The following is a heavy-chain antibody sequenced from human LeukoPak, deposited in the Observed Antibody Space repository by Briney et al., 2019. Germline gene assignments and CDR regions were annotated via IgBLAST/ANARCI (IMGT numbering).Heavy chain of an antibody. Sequence: SETLSLTCTVSGGSISSYYWSWIRQPPGKGLEWIGYIYYSGSTNYNPSLKSRVTISVDTSKNQFSLKLSPVTAADTAVYYCARVGITMVRGVIIIDWFDPWGQGTLVTVSS. D-gene: IGHD3-10*01. CDR1: GGSISSYY. CDR3: ARVGITMVRGVIIIDWFDP. CDR2: IYYSGST. J-gene: IGHJ5*02. V-gene: IGHV4-59*01.